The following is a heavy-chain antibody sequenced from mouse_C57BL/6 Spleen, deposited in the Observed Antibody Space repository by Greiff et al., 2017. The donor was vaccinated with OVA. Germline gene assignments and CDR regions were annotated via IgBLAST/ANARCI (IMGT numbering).Heavy chain of an antibody. CDR1: GYTFTSYW. Sequence: VQLQQSGAELVKPGASVKMSCKASGYTFTSYWITWVKQRPGQGLEWIGDIYPGSGSTNYNEKFKSKATLTVDTSSSTAYMQLSSLTSEDSAVYYCARKAYYSNYFDVWGTGTTVTVSS. J-gene: IGHJ1*03. CDR3: ARKAYYSNYFDV. V-gene: IGHV1-55*01. CDR2: IYPGSGST. D-gene: IGHD2-5*01.